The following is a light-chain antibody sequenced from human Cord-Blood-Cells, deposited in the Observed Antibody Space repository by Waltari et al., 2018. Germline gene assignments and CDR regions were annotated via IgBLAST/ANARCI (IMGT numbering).Light chain of an antibody. CDR3: CSYAGSYTFDV. CDR2: DVS. Sequence: SSLTQPRPVSASPGSSGTIPSLATSSDVGGSNYVPWYQQHPGKAPNLMIHDVSKRPSGVPDRFSGSKSGNAASLTISGLQAEDEADYYCCSYAGSYTFDVFGTGTKVTVL. CDR1: SSDVGGSNY. V-gene: IGLV2-11*01. J-gene: IGLJ1*01.